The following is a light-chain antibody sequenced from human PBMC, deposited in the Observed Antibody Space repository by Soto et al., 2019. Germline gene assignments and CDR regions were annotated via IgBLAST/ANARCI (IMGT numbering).Light chain of an antibody. V-gene: IGKV3-15*01. CDR3: QLYGASPKT. CDR1: QSVSSN. CDR2: GAS. J-gene: IGKJ1*01. Sequence: EIVMTQSPATLSVSPGERATLSFRASQSVSSNLACYQQKPGQAPRLLIYGASTRATGIPARFSGSGSGTDFTLTISRLEPEDFAVYYCQLYGASPKTFGQGTKVDIK.